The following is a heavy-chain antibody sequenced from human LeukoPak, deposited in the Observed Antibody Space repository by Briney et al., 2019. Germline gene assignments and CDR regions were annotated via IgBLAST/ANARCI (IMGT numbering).Heavy chain of an antibody. CDR3: ARYPGIVGRRRAFDI. Sequence: SETLSLTCAVYGVSFSGYYWSWIRQPPGKGLEWIGEINHSGSTNYNPSLKRRGTISVDTSTKQFSLKLSYVTAADTAVYYCARYPGIVGRRRAFDIWGQGTMVTVSS. D-gene: IGHD3-10*01. CDR1: GVSFSGYY. J-gene: IGHJ3*02. V-gene: IGHV4-34*01. CDR2: INHSGST.